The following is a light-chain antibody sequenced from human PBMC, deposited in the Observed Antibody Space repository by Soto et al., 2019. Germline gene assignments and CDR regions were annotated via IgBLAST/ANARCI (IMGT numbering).Light chain of an antibody. Sequence: IVLTQSPGTLSLSPGERATLSCRASDRLSSFYLAWYQQRPGQPPRLLIYGASNRATGIPDRFSGSGSGTDFTLIINRLEPEDLAIYYCQQRSDWLPKIPVGQETRLEI. J-gene: IGKJ5*01. CDR1: DRLSSFY. V-gene: IGKV3D-20*02. CDR3: QQRSDWLPKIP. CDR2: GAS.